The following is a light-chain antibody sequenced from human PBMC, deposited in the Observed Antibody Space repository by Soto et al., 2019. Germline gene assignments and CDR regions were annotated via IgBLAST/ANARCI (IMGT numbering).Light chain of an antibody. CDR3: QQTYNLPRT. V-gene: IGKV1-39*01. J-gene: IGKJ1*01. Sequence: DIRMTQSASSLSASVGDRVTITCRASLTIGDSLSWFQQKVGKPPTLLIYGASALQSGVPARFSGSGSGTDFTLTINNMQREDFATYYCQQTYNLPRTFGQGTKVDIK. CDR2: GAS. CDR1: LTIGDS.